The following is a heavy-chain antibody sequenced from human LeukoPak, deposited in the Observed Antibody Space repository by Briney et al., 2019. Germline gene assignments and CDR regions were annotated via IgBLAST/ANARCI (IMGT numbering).Heavy chain of an antibody. Sequence: GASVKVSCKASGYTFTSYYMHWVRQAPGQGLEWMGIINPSGGSTSYAQRFQGRVTMTRDTSTSTVYMELSSLRSEDTAVYYCAVSGWYGHYFDYWGQGTLVTVSS. V-gene: IGHV1-46*01. CDR1: GYTFTSYY. CDR3: AVSGWYGHYFDY. CDR2: INPSGGST. J-gene: IGHJ4*02. D-gene: IGHD6-19*01.